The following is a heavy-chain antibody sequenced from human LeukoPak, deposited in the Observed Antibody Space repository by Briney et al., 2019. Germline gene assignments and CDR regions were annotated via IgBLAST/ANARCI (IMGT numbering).Heavy chain of an antibody. CDR1: GFTFSGYS. Sequence: GGSLRLSCAASGFTFSGYSLNWVRQAPGKGLEWISYISTAGTTVYYADSVKGRFAISRDNAKNSLYLQMNSLRVEDTAVYYCARDSGYHYDKFDCWCQGTLVTVSS. CDR2: ISTAGTTV. V-gene: IGHV3-48*04. J-gene: IGHJ4*02. CDR3: ARDSGYHYDKFDC. D-gene: IGHD3-22*01.